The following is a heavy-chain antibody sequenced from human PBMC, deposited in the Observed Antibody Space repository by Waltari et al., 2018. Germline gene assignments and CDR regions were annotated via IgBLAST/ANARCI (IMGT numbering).Heavy chain of an antibody. CDR3: ARARVVVVPAAIPLGY. CDR1: GYTFTGYY. D-gene: IGHD2-2*02. Sequence: QVQLVQSGAAVKKPGASVKVSCKASGYTFTGYYMHWVRQAPGQGLEWRGGSNPNSGGTNYEQKFQGRVTMTRETSISTAYMELSRLRSDDTAVYYCARARVVVVPAAIPLGYWGQGTLVTVSS. CDR2: SNPNSGGT. J-gene: IGHJ4*02. V-gene: IGHV1-2*02.